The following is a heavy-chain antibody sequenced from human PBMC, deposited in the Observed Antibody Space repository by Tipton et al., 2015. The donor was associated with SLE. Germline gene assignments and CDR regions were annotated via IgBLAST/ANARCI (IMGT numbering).Heavy chain of an antibody. J-gene: IGHJ4*02. V-gene: IGHV4-39*07. Sequence: TLSLTCTVSGGSLSSRSHYWGWIRQPPGKGLDWIGSIYYSGSTDYNPSLKSRVTISVDTSKNQISLKLSSVTAADTAVYYCARESEGFDSWGQGTLVTVSS. CDR2: IYYSGST. CDR1: GGSLSSRSHY. CDR3: ARESEGFDS.